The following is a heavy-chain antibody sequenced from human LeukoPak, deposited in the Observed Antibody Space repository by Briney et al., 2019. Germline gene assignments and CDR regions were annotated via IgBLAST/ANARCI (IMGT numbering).Heavy chain of an antibody. CDR2: ISGSGGPT. Sequence: GGSLRLSCEASGITFSSYLMTWVRQGPGKGLEWVADISGSGGPTNYADSVKGRFTISRDNSKNTLFLQMNSLRDGDTAIYYCARARRIVGVGYFDYWGQGTLVTVSS. CDR3: ARARRIVGVGYFDY. J-gene: IGHJ4*02. D-gene: IGHD1-26*01. V-gene: IGHV3-23*01. CDR1: GITFSSYL.